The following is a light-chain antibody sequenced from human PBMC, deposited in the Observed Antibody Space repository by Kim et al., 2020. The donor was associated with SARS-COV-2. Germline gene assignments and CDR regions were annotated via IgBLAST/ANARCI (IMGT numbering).Light chain of an antibody. Sequence: EIVMTQSPATLSVSPGERATLSCRASQSVSSNLAWYQQKTGQAPRLLIYGASTRATGIPGRFSGSGSGTEFTLTISSLQSEDFAVYYCQQYSNWPLSFGGGTKVDIK. CDR1: QSVSSN. CDR3: QQYSNWPLS. J-gene: IGKJ4*01. CDR2: GAS. V-gene: IGKV3-15*01.